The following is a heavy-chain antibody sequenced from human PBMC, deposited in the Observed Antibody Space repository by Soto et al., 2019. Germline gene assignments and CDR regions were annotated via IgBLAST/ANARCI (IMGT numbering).Heavy chain of an antibody. CDR2: ISGSGGST. Sequence: GGSLRLSCAASGFTFGSYAMSWVRQAPGKGLEWVSAISGSGGSTYYADSVKGRFTISRDNSKNTLYLQMNSLRAEDTAVYYCAKDRGSRYYDILTGYYSYYYGMDVWGQGTTVTVSS. CDR3: AKDRGSRYYDILTGYYSYYYGMDV. CDR1: GFTFGSYA. J-gene: IGHJ6*02. V-gene: IGHV3-23*01. D-gene: IGHD3-9*01.